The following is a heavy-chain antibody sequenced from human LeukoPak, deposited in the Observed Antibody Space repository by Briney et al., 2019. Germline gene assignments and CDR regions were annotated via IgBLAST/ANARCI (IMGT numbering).Heavy chain of an antibody. V-gene: IGHV3-74*01. J-gene: IGHJ4*02. CDR1: GFTFSSYW. Sequence: PGGSLRLSCAASGFTFSSYWMHWVRPAPGKGLVWVSRINSDGSSTSYADSVKGRFTIYRDNAKNTLYLKMNSVRAENTGVFYCACWNIYPRDLDYWGQGTLVTVSS. CDR2: INSDGSST. D-gene: IGHD2/OR15-2a*01. CDR3: ACWNIYPRDLDY.